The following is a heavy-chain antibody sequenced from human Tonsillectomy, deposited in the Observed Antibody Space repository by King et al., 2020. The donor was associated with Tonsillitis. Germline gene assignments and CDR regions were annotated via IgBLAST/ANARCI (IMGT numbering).Heavy chain of an antibody. J-gene: IGHJ4*02. CDR2: ISYDGSNK. V-gene: IGHV3-30*04. CDR3: ARERYDSSGYFDY. Sequence: VQLVESGGGVVQPGRSLRLSCAASGFTFSSYXMHWVRQAPGKXLEWVAVISYDGSNKYYADSVKGRXTIXRDNSKXTLXLQMNSLRAEXTGVYYCARERYDSSGYFDYWGQXTXVTVXX. D-gene: IGHD3-22*01. CDR1: GFTFSSYX.